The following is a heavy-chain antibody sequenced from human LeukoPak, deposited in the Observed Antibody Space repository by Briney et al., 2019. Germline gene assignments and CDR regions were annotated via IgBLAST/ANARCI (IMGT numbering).Heavy chain of an antibody. CDR1: GFSFSDYY. Sequence: GGSLRLSREASGFSFSDYYMTWIRQPPGKGLEGGSYISPSGSTIRNADSVKGRFTISRDNTRNSLSLQMSSLRPDHTAVYYCARAGRGFTYGYSDSWGQGTLVTVSS. D-gene: IGHD2-8*01. CDR2: ISPSGSTI. V-gene: IGHV3-11*01. CDR3: ARAGRGFTYGYSDS. J-gene: IGHJ4*02.